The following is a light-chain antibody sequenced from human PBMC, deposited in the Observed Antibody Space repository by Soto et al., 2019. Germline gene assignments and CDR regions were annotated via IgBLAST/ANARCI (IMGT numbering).Light chain of an antibody. V-gene: IGKV3-15*01. CDR3: QQYNNWPPWT. CDR1: QTVSSS. J-gene: IGKJ1*01. CDR2: GAS. Sequence: PGSRVPLSCRASQTVSSSSLTWCQQKPGQAPGLLIYGASTRATGIPARFSGSGSGTEFTLTISSLQSEDFAVYYCQQYNNWPPWTFGQGTKVDI.